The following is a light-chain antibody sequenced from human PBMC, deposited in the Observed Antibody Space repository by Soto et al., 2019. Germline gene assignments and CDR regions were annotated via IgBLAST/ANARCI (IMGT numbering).Light chain of an antibody. J-gene: IGKJ4*01. CDR3: QKYTNVPT. CDR1: QGISNY. CDR2: AAS. Sequence: DIQMTQSPSSLSASVGDRVTITCRASQGISNYLAWYQQIPGKVPNLLISAASTLQSGVTFRFSTSGSGTDFTLTISTLHTEDVATYYCQKYTNVPTFGGGAKVEIK. V-gene: IGKV1-27*01.